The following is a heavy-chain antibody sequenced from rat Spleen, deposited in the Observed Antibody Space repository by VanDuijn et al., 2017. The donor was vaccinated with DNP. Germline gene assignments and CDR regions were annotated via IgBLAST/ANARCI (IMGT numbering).Heavy chain of an antibody. Sequence: EVQLVESGGDLVQPGRSLKLSCVASGFTFNNYWMTWIRQVPGKGLEWVASITSSGGSTYYPDSVKGRFTISRDNAKSTLYLQMDSLRSEDTATYYCTSAATGIPPYYALGAWGQGTSVTVSS. CDR3: TSAATGIPPYYALGA. J-gene: IGHJ4*01. CDR1: GFTFNNYW. CDR2: ITSSGGST. V-gene: IGHV5-31*01. D-gene: IGHD1-3*01.